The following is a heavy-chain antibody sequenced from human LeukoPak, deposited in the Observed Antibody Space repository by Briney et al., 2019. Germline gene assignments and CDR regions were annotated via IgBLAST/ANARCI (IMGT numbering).Heavy chain of an antibody. Sequence: GASVKVSCKVSGYTLTELSMHWVRQAPGKWLEWMGGFDPEDGETIYAQKFQGRVTMTEDTSTDTAYMELSSLRSEDTAVYYCAAPSSTDPNWFDPWGQGTLVTVSS. CDR3: AAPSSTDPNWFDP. J-gene: IGHJ5*02. CDR2: FDPEDGET. V-gene: IGHV1-24*01. D-gene: IGHD2/OR15-2a*01. CDR1: GYTLTELS.